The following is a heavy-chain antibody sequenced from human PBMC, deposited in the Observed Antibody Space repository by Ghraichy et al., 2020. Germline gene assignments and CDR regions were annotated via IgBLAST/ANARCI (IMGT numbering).Heavy chain of an antibody. CDR1: GFTFSSYG. J-gene: IGHJ5*02. CDR3: AILEAPVVVVPAAIDWFDP. Sequence: GGSLRLSCAASGFTFSSYGMHWVRQAPGKGLEWVAVISYDGSNKYYADSVKGRFTISRDNSKNTLYLQMNSLRAEDTAVYYCAILEAPVVVVPAAIDWFDPWGQGTLVTVSS. CDR2: ISYDGSNK. D-gene: IGHD2-2*01. V-gene: IGHV3-30*03.